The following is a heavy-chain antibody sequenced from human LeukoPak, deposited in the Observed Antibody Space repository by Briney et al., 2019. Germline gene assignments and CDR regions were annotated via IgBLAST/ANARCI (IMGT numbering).Heavy chain of an antibody. CDR3: ATLGKTRITTLGVVTPSDYYYYMDV. CDR1: GGTFSSYA. CDR2: IIPIFGTA. J-gene: IGHJ6*03. V-gene: IGHV1-69*13. D-gene: IGHD3-3*01. Sequence: ASVKVSCKASGGTFSSYAISWVRQAPGQGLEWMGGIIPIFGTANYAQKFQGRVTITADESTSTAYMELSSLRPEDTAVYYCATLGKTRITTLGVVTPSDYYYYMDVWGTGTTVTVSS.